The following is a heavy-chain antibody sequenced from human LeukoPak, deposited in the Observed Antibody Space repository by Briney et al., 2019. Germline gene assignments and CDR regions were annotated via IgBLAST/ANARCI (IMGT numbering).Heavy chain of an antibody. CDR3: TSRTDYGGPFDY. D-gene: IGHD4-23*01. J-gene: IGHJ4*02. V-gene: IGHV3-49*04. Sequence: GGSLRLSCAASGFTFSSYAMTWVRQAPGKGLEWVGFIRGKAYGGTTEYAASVKGRFTISRDDSKSIAYLQMNSLKTEDTAVYYCTSRTDYGGPFDYWGQGTLVTVSS. CDR1: GFTFSSYA. CDR2: IRGKAYGGTT.